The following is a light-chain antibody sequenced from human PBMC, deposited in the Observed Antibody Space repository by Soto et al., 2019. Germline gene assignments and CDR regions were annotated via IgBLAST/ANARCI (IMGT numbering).Light chain of an antibody. J-gene: IGKJ2*01. CDR1: QTVFHTSYNKDF. CDR3: QQYYSSVT. Sequence: DIVMTQSPDSLSVSLGEGATINCKSSQTVFHTSYNKDFLAWYQQKAGQPPKLLFYWASTRESGVPARFSGGGSGTDFSLTISSLQPEDVAVYYCQQYYSSVTFGQGTKLEIK. V-gene: IGKV4-1*01. CDR2: WAS.